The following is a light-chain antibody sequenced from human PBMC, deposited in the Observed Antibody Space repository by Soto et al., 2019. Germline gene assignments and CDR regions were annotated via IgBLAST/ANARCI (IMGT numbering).Light chain of an antibody. J-gene: IGLJ1*01. Sequence: QSVLTQPASVSGSPGQSITISCTGTSSDVGSYNLVSWYQQHPGKAPKLMIYEVSKRPSGVSNRFSGSKSGTSASLAITGLQADDEADYYCQSYDSSLSAHYVFGTGTKVTVL. CDR2: EVS. CDR3: QSYDSSLSAHYV. CDR1: SSDVGSYNL. V-gene: IGLV2-14*02.